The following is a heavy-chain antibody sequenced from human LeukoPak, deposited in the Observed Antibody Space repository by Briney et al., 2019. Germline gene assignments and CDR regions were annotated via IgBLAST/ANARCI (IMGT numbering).Heavy chain of an antibody. CDR3: ARFFRTVLERPYY. D-gene: IGHD2-8*02. Sequence: SETLSLTCSVSGYSISSGYYWGWIRQPPGKGLEWIGNIYHDGNTYYNPSLKSRVTISVDTSKNQFSLRLSSVTAADTAVYYCARFFRTVLERPYYWGPGTLVTVSS. CDR1: GYSISSGYY. CDR2: IYHDGNT. V-gene: IGHV4-38-2*02. J-gene: IGHJ4*02.